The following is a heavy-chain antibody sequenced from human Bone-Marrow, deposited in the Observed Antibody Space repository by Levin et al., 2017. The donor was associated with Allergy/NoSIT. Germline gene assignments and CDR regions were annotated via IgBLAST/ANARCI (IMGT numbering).Heavy chain of an antibody. CDR2: ISSSGDST. V-gene: IGHV3-48*02. CDR3: ARDHARGYYDSSGYSGDH. J-gene: IGHJ4*02. D-gene: IGHD3-22*01. CDR1: GFSFWHYT. Sequence: GGSLRLSCAASGFSFWHYTMNWVRQAPGKGLEWVSCISSSGDSTYYADSVKGRFTISRDNAKNSLYLQLNRLRDEETALYYCARDHARGYYDSSGYSGDHWGQGTLVTVSS.